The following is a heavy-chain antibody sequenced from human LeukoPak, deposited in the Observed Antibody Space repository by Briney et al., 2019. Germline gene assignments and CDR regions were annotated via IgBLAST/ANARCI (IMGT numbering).Heavy chain of an antibody. CDR1: GFSFSTYS. CDR3: ATDSPETAAFDY. Sequence: PGGSLRLSCPASGFSFSTYSMNWVRQAAGRGLAGVSYIVGSSSTIYYADSVKGRFTISRDNAKNSLYLQMDSLGAEDTAVYYCATDSPETAAFDYWGQGTLVTVSS. J-gene: IGHJ4*02. V-gene: IGHV3-48*04. CDR2: IVGSSSTI. D-gene: IGHD1-1*01.